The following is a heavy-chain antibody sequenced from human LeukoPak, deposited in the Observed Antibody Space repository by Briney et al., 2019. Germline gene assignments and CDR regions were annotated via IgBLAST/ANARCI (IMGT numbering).Heavy chain of an antibody. Sequence: GRSLRLSCAASGFTFSSYGMHWVRQAPGKGLEWVAVISYDGSNKYYADSVKGRFTIFRDNSKDTLYLQLNALTADDTAVYYCATEWAGATRRFEHWGQGTLVTVSS. J-gene: IGHJ4*02. V-gene: IGHV3-30*03. CDR2: ISYDGSNK. CDR3: ATEWAGATRRFEH. CDR1: GFTFSSYG. D-gene: IGHD1-26*01.